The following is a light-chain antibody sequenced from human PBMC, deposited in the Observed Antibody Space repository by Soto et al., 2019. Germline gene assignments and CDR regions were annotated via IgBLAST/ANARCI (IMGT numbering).Light chain of an antibody. V-gene: IGKV3-20*01. J-gene: IGKJ1*01. CDR1: QSVSSSY. CDR2: GAS. Sequence: EIVLTQSPGTLSLSPGERATLSCRASQSVSSSYLAWYQQKPGQAPRLLIYGASSRATGIPDRFSGSGSGTVFTLTISRLEPEDFAVYYCQQYGSSPLTFGQGTQVEIK. CDR3: QQYGSSPLT.